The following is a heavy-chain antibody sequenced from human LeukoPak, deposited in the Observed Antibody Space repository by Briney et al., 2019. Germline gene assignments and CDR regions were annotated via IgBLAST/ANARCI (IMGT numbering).Heavy chain of an antibody. D-gene: IGHD1-26*01. Sequence: ASVKVSCKASGGTFSSYAISWVRQAPGQGLEWMGRIIPILGIANYAQKFQGRVTITADKSTSTAYMELSSLRSEDTAVYYCARESQGAPYFDYWGQGTLVTVSP. V-gene: IGHV1-69*04. CDR2: IIPILGIA. CDR1: GGTFSSYA. J-gene: IGHJ4*02. CDR3: ARESQGAPYFDY.